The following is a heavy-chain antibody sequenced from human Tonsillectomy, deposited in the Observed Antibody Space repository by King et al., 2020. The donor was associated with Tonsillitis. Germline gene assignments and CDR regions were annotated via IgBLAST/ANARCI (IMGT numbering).Heavy chain of an antibody. Sequence: VQLVESGGGLLPPGRSLRLSCTASGFPFGEYAVTWVRQAPGKGLEGVGLIKSKAYVETTEYASAVKDRFILSRDVSESIAYLQMNSLKIEDTAVYYCTGGRLGESRGDYWGQGTLVTVSS. V-gene: IGHV3-49*04. D-gene: IGHD3-16*01. CDR2: IKSKAYVETT. J-gene: IGHJ4*02. CDR3: TGGRLGESRGDY. CDR1: GFPFGEYA.